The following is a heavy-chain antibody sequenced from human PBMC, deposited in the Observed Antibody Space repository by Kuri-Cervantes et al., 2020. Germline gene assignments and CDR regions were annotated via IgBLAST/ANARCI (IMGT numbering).Heavy chain of an antibody. J-gene: IGHJ6*03. Sequence: ETLNIFCAASGFPFSGYAMTWGRQAPGKGLEWVSCISGSGGNTYYADSVKGRFTISRDTSKNTLFLHMNNLRPEDAAVYYCAREHSPNNYHMDLWGKGTTVTVSS. CDR2: ISGSGGNT. CDR3: AREHSPNNYHMDL. CDR1: GFPFSGYA. V-gene: IGHV3-23*01. D-gene: IGHD1/OR15-1a*01.